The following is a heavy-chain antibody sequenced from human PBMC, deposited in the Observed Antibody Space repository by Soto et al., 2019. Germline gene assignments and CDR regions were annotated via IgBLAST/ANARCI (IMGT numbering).Heavy chain of an antibody. D-gene: IGHD5-12*01. J-gene: IGHJ4*02. CDR1: GHSFTTYG. CDR2: ITTYNGDT. Sequence: GASVKVSCKASGHSFTTYGVSWVRQAPGQGLEWMGWITTYNGDTSYPQKFQGRVTLTTDTSSNTAYMELRSLRSDDTAVYYCLVEMATINEYWGQGTLVNVS. CDR3: LVEMATINEY. V-gene: IGHV1-18*01.